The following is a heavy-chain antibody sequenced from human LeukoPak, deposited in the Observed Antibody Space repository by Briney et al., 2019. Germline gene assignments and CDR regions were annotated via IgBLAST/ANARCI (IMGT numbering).Heavy chain of an antibody. J-gene: IGHJ4*02. Sequence: GGSLRLSCAASGFTFSSYSMNWVRQAPGKGLEWVSYISSSSSTIYYADSVKGRFTISRDNSKNTLYLQMNSLRAEDTAVYYCAKDDPRSRDYWGQGTLVTVSS. V-gene: IGHV3-48*01. CDR1: GFTFSSYS. CDR3: AKDDPRSRDY. CDR2: ISSSSSTI.